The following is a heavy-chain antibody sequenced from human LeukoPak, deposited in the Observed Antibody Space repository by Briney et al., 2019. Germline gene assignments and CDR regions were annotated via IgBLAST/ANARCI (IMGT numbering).Heavy chain of an antibody. V-gene: IGHV4-59*01. CDR1: GGSISSYY. CDR2: IYYSGST. Sequence: SETLSLTCTVSGGSISSYYWSWIRQPPGKGLEWIGYIYYSGSTNYNPSLKSRVTISVDTSKNQFSLKLSSVTAADTAVHYCAREGRGYSFQNWYFDLWGRGTLVTVSS. J-gene: IGHJ2*01. D-gene: IGHD5-12*01. CDR3: AREGRGYSFQNWYFDL.